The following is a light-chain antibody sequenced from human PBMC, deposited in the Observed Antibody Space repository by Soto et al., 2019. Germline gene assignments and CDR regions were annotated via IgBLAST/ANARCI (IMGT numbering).Light chain of an antibody. CDR2: TAS. J-gene: IGKJ3*01. Sequence: DIQMTQSPSSLSASVGDRVTITCRASLSIDKYISWYQHKAGKAPELLIYTASTLQSGVPSRFSGSGFGTDFTLTISSLRPEDFATYYCQQTHSLPLSFGPGTKVDIK. CDR1: LSIDKY. CDR3: QQTHSLPLS. V-gene: IGKV1-39*01.